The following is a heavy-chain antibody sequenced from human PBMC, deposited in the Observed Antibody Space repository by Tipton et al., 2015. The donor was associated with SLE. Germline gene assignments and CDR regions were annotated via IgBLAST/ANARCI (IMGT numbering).Heavy chain of an antibody. J-gene: IGHJ4*02. D-gene: IGHD6-13*01. CDR2: INHSGST. Sequence: TLSLTCAVYGGSFSGYYWSWIRQPPGKGLEWIGEINHSGSTNYNPSLKSRVTISVDTSKNQFSLKLSSVTAADTAVYYCARSWSGISSDYWGQVTLVTVSS. V-gene: IGHV4-34*01. CDR1: GGSFSGYY. CDR3: ARSWSGISSDY.